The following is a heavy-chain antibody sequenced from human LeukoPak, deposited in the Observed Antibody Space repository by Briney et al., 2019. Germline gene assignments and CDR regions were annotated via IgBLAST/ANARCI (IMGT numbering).Heavy chain of an antibody. CDR3: ARGPNSNWSGLDF. D-gene: IGHD6-6*01. V-gene: IGHV3-74*01. J-gene: IGHJ4*02. Sequence: GGSLRLSCIASGFSFSGHWMHWARQLPGKGLVWVSRISPTGSTTSYADSVKGRFTVSRDNAKNTLYLQVNNLGAEDTAVYYCARGPNSNWSGLDFWGQGTLLTVSS. CDR1: GFSFSGHW. CDR2: ISPTGSTT.